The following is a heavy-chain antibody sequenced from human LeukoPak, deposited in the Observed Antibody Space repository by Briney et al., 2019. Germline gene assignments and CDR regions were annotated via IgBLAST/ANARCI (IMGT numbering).Heavy chain of an antibody. D-gene: IGHD1-1*01. CDR2: INQSGDT. J-gene: IGHJ4*02. CDR1: GGSFSDYD. CDR3: ARYVPVRTGTTRASFDY. V-gene: IGHV4-34*01. Sequence: SETLSLTCAVYGGSFSDYDWSWIRQPPGKGLEWIGEINQSGDTNCDPSLKSRVSMSIDTSKSQFSLKLRSVTVADTAVYYCARYVPVRTGTTRASFDYWGQGTLVTVSS.